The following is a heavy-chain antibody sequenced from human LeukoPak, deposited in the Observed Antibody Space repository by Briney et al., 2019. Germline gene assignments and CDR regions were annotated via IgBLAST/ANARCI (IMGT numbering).Heavy chain of an antibody. Sequence: SETLSLTCTVSGGSISSYYWSWIRQPPGKGLEWIGYIYYSGSTYYNPSLKSRVTISVDTSKNQFSLKLSSVTAADTAVYYCARTLGIYYYYMDVWGKGTTVTVSS. D-gene: IGHD7-27*01. CDR2: IYYSGST. J-gene: IGHJ6*03. CDR1: GGSISSYY. V-gene: IGHV4-59*12. CDR3: ARTLGIYYYYMDV.